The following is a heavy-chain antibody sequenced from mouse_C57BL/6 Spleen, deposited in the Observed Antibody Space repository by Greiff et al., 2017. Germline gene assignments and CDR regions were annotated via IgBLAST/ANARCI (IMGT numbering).Heavy chain of an antibody. CDR1: GYTFTDYY. D-gene: IGHD1-1*01. CDR3: ARAITTVVAFHWYFDV. V-gene: IGHV1-19*01. CDR2: INPYNGGT. J-gene: IGHJ1*03. Sequence: VQLQQSGPVLVKPGASVKMSCKASGYTFTDYYMNWVKQSHGKSLEWIGVINPYNGGTSYNQKFKGKATLTVDKSSSTAYMELNSLTSEDSAVYYCARAITTVVAFHWYFDVWGTGTTVTVSS.